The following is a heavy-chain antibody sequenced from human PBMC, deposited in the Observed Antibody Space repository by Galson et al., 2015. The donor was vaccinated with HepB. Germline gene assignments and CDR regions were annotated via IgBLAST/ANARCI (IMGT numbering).Heavy chain of an antibody. CDR1: GFTFSSYA. Sequence: SLRLSCAASGFTFSSYAMHWVRQAPGKGLEWVAVISYDGSNKYYADSVKGRFTISRDNSKNTLYLQMNSLRAEDTAVYYCARWGQPGGSDYWGQGTLVTVSS. J-gene: IGHJ4*02. D-gene: IGHD3-16*01. CDR2: ISYDGSNK. V-gene: IGHV3-30-3*01. CDR3: ARWGQPGGSDY.